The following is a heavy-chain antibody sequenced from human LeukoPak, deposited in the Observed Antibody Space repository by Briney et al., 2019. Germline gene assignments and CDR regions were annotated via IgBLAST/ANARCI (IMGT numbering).Heavy chain of an antibody. CDR1: GYTFTSYG. CDR3: AKDHRDFDWFSYYYGMDV. J-gene: IGHJ6*02. Sequence: ASVKVSCKASGYTFTSYGISWVRQAPGQGLEWMGWISAYNGNTNYAQKLQGRVTMTTDTSTSTAYMELSSLRSEDTAVYYCAKDHRDFDWFSYYYGMDVWGQGTTVTVSS. D-gene: IGHD3-9*01. V-gene: IGHV1-18*01. CDR2: ISAYNGNT.